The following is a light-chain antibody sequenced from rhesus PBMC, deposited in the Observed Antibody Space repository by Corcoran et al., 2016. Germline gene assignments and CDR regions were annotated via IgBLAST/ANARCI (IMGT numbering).Light chain of an antibody. CDR1: QGISNY. CDR3: QQHYSFPPT. V-gene: IGKV1S14*01. Sequence: DIQMTQSPSSLSASVGDTVTITCRASQGISNYLVWYQQRPGKAPRPLINYASTLEDGVPSSFSGSGSGTDFTLTISSLQPEDFAIYSCQQHYSFPPTFGRGTEVEIK. J-gene: IGKJ1*01. CDR2: YAS.